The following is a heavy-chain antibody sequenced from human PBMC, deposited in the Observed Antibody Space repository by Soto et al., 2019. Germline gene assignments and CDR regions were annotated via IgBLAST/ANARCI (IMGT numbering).Heavy chain of an antibody. CDR3: AKGTYRDYVYCDHGFDV. Sequence: ASVKVSCKASGGTFSSYAISWVRQAPGQGLEWMGGIIPIFGTANYAQKFQGRFTISADESKSTVYLEMSSLRAEDTAVYFCAKGTYRDYVYCDHGFDVWGQGTMVTVSS. CDR2: IIPIFGTA. V-gene: IGHV1-69*13. D-gene: IGHD4-17*01. J-gene: IGHJ3*01. CDR1: GGTFSSYA.